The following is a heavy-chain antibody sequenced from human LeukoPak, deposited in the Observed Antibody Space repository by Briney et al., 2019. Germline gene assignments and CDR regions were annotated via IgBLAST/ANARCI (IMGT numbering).Heavy chain of an antibody. CDR3: TRLIPPPEDFAY. CDR1: GFTFSSYW. D-gene: IGHD3-16*01. Sequence: PGGSLRLSCAASGFTFSSYWMHWVRQAPGKGLVWVSRINSDGSSTSYADSVKGRFTISRDNAKNTLYLQMNSLRAEDTAVYYCTRLIPPPEDFAYWGQGTLVTVSS. V-gene: IGHV3-74*01. CDR2: INSDGSST. J-gene: IGHJ4*02.